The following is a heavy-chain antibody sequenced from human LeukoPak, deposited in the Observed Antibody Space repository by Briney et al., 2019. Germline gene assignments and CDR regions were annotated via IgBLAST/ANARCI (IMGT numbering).Heavy chain of an antibody. V-gene: IGHV3-66*01. CDR3: ARDSGDSSGYYYYYGMDV. CDR2: IYSGGST. J-gene: IGHJ6*02. CDR1: GFTVSSNY. D-gene: IGHD3-22*01. Sequence: GGSLRLSCAASGFTVSSNYMSWVRQAPGKGLEWVSVIYSGGSTYYADSVKGRFTISRDNSKNTLYLQMNSLRAEDTAVYYCARDSGDSSGYYYYYGMDVWGQGTTVTVSS.